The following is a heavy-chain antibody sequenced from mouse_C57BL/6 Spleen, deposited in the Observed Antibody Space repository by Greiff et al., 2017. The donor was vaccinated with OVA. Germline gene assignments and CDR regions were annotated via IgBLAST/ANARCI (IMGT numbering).Heavy chain of an antibody. J-gene: IGHJ2*01. CDR1: GFTFTDYY. Sequence: DVQLVESGGGLVQPGGSLSLSCAASGFTFTDYYMSWVRQPPGKALEWLGFIRNKANGYTTEYSASVKGRFTISRDNSQSILYLQMNALRAEDSATYYCARGNWYYFDYWGQGTTLTVSS. CDR2: IRNKANGYTT. V-gene: IGHV7-3*01. CDR3: ARGNWYYFDY. D-gene: IGHD2-1*01.